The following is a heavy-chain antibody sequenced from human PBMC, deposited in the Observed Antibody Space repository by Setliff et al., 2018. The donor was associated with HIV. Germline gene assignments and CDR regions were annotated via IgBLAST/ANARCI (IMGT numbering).Heavy chain of an antibody. V-gene: IGHV4-38-2*02. CDR1: DYSISHDYN. Sequence: SETLSLTCVVSDYSISHDYNWAWIRQSPGKGLEWVGSVHRSGPTHHNPSLKSRVTISLDTSKKQFSLKLASVTAADTAVYYCARDSGMATIGGGFIWGQGTLVTVSS. J-gene: IGHJ4*02. CDR3: ARDSGMATIGGGFI. D-gene: IGHD3-10*01. CDR2: VHRSGPT.